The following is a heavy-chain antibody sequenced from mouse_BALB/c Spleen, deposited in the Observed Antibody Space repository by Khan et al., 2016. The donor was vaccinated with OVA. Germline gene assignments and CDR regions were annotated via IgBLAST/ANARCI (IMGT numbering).Heavy chain of an antibody. CDR2: IWSGGST. CDR1: GFSLTNYG. CDR3: ARNYDYDEGLAY. V-gene: IGHV2-2*02. J-gene: IGHJ3*01. D-gene: IGHD2-4*01. Sequence: QVQLKESGPGLVQPSQSLSITCTVSGFSLTNYGVHWVRQSPGKGLEWLGLIWSGGSTDYNAAFISRLSISKDNSKSQVFFKMNSLQANDTAIYYCARNYDYDEGLAYWGQGTLVTVAA.